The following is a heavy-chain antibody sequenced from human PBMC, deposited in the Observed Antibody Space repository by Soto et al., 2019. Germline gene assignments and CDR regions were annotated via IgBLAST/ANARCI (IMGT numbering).Heavy chain of an antibody. V-gene: IGHV4-59*01. CDR2: IYYSGST. CDR1: GGSISSYY. CDR3: ARASGWYYYYYGMEV. Sequence: SETLSLTCTVSGGSISSYYWSWIRQPPGKGLEWIGYIYYSGSTNYNPSLKSRVTISVDTSKNQFSLKLSSVTAADTAVYYCARASGWYYYYYGMEVWGQGTTVTVSS. D-gene: IGHD6-25*01. J-gene: IGHJ6*02.